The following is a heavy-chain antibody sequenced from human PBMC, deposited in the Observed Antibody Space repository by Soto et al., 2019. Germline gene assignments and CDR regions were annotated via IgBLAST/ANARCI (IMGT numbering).Heavy chain of an antibody. CDR1: GFTFSTYG. D-gene: IGHD1-20*01. J-gene: IGHJ4*02. V-gene: IGHV3-30*18. CDR3: AKDRDTARYTWNPDY. CDR2: ISFDGSDK. Sequence: QEQLVESGGGVVQPGRSLRLSCEVSGFTFSTYGMHWVRQAPGKVLEWVAVISFDGSDKHYIDSLKGRFTISRDNSKNTLYLHMNSLRPEDTAVYYCAKDRDTARYTWNPDYWGQGALVTVSS.